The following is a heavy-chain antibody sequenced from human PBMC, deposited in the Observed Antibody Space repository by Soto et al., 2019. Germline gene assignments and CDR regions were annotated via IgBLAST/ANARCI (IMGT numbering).Heavy chain of an antibody. V-gene: IGHV3-30*04. D-gene: IGHD6-13*01. CDR1: GFTFSSYA. CDR2: ITYDGSKK. Sequence: GGSLRLSCAASGFTFSSYAMHWVRQAPGQGLEWVAVITYDGSKKYYADSVKGRFTISRDNSKNTLYLQMNSLRAEDTAVYYCARDGTGYSSSLYFQHWGQGTLVTVSS. J-gene: IGHJ1*01. CDR3: ARDGTGYSSSLYFQH.